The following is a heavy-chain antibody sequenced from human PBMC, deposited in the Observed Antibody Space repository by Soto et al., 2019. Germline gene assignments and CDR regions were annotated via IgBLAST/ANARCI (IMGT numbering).Heavy chain of an antibody. CDR1: GFTFDDYA. Sequence: HPGGSLRLSCAASGFTFDDYAMHWVRQRPGKGLEWVSGISWNSGATDYADSVKGRFTISRDNAKNSLYLQMNSLRPEDTALYYCAKDGNGYLYYYYGMDVWGQGTTVTVSS. J-gene: IGHJ6*02. V-gene: IGHV3-9*01. CDR3: AKDGNGYLYYYYGMDV. D-gene: IGHD3-16*02. CDR2: ISWNSGAT.